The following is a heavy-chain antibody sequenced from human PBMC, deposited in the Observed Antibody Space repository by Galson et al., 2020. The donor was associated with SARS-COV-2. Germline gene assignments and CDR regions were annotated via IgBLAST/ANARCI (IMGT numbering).Heavy chain of an antibody. CDR1: RGSISGYY. CDR2: VSDTGSA. Sequence: ETSETLSLTCTVTRGSISGYYWSWIRQSPGKGLEWIGYVSDTGSANYNPSLKSRVTISLDTPMRQFSLKVKSATAADTAVYYCAKLAEGRRTSEDYWGQGTLVTVSS. D-gene: IGHD3-3*02. V-gene: IGHV4-59*08. CDR3: AKLAEGRRTSEDY. J-gene: IGHJ4*02.